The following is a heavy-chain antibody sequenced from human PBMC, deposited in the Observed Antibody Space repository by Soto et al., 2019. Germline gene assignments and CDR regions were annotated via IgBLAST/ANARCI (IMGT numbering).Heavy chain of an antibody. J-gene: IGHJ4*02. V-gene: IGHV3-48*01. D-gene: IGHD3-3*01. Sequence: EVQLVESGGGLVQPGGSLRLSCAASGFTFSSYSMNWVRLAPGTGLEWVAYISRGGVIHYADSVKGRFTISRDNVKNSLYLQMNSLSVVDTAVYYCVRDPDFLDYWGQGTLVTVSS. CDR1: GFTFSSYS. CDR3: VRDPDFLDY. CDR2: ISRGGVI.